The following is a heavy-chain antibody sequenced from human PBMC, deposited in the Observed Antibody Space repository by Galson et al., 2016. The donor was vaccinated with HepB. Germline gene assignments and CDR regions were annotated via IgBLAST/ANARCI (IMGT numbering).Heavy chain of an antibody. V-gene: IGHV3-30*18. Sequence: SLRLSCAASGFIFSNYGMHWVRQAPGKGLEWVAIISYDGSNMYYADSVKGRFTMSRDNSRKTIYLQMDSLRPEDTATYYCAKDWKYCSQGICYVPPEYYFDYLGPGTLVTVSS. CDR3: AKDWKYCSQGICYVPPEYYFDY. D-gene: IGHD2-15*01. J-gene: IGHJ4*02. CDR2: ISYDGSNM. CDR1: GFIFSNYG.